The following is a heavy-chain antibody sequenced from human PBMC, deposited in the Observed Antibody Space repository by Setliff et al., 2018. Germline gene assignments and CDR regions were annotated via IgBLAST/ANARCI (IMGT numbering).Heavy chain of an antibody. CDR2: INAYNGST. D-gene: IGHD2-8*01. J-gene: IGHJ4*02. Sequence: ASVKVSCKASGYAFNNYGIAWVRQAPGQGLEWMGWINAYNGSTFYAPKLQDRVTMTTDTSTATAYLELRSLRSDDTALHFCSRLVRYCTTTTCQTLSGGEHWGQGTLVTVSS. CDR3: SRLVRYCTTTTCQTLSGGEH. CDR1: GYAFNNYG. V-gene: IGHV1-18*01.